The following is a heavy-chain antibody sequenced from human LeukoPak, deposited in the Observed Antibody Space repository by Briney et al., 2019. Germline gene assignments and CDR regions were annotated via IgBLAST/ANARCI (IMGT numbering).Heavy chain of an antibody. CDR1: GYTFTSYY. J-gene: IGHJ4*02. V-gene: IGHV1-46*01. CDR2: INPSGGST. CDR3: ARDLSTPHHFDY. Sequence: ASVKVSCKASGYTFTSYYMHWVRQAPGQGLEWMGIINPSGGSTSYAQKFQGRVTMTRDMSTSTVYMELSSLRSEDMAVYYCARDLSTPHHFDYWGQGTLVTVSS.